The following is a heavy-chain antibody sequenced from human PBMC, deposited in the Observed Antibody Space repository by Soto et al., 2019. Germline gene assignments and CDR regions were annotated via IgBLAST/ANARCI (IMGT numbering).Heavy chain of an antibody. V-gene: IGHV6-1*01. J-gene: IGHJ4*02. CDR3: ARAQFCSDRYTLEPFYF. CDR2: TYYRSKWYN. CDR1: GDSVSSNSAS. D-gene: IGHD1-1*01. Sequence: SQTLSLTCAISGDSVSSNSASWNWIRRSPSRGLEWLGRTYYRSKWYNDYAISVKSRITINPDTSKNQFSLQLNSVILEDTAVYYCARAQFCSDRYTLEPFYFWGQGTLVTVSS.